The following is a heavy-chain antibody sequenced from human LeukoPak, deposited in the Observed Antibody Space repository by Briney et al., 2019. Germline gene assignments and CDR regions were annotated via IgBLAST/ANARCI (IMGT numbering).Heavy chain of an antibody. V-gene: IGHV3-48*01. Sequence: GGSLRLSCAASEFTFSSYSMNWVRQAPGKGLEWVSYITNSGNSKSYADSVKGRFTISRDNTKNSLYLQMNSLRAEDTAVYYCARDLNYDFWSGYWDYYYYGMDVWGQGTTVTVSS. CDR2: ITNSGNSK. J-gene: IGHJ6*02. CDR3: ARDLNYDFWSGYWDYYYYGMDV. CDR1: EFTFSSYS. D-gene: IGHD3-3*01.